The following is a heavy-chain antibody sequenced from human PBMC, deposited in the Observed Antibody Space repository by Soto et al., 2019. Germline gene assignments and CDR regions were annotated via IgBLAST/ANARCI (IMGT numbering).Heavy chain of an antibody. J-gene: IGHJ4*02. V-gene: IGHV1-8*01. CDR2: MNPNSGNT. D-gene: IGHD3-9*01. CDR1: GYTFTSYD. CDR3: ARGLRTGYDFDY. Sequence: ASVKVSCKASGYTFTSYDINWVRQATGQGLEWMGWMNPNSGNTGYAQKFQGRVTMTRNTSISTAYMELSSLRSEDTAVYYCARGLRTGYDFDYWGQGTLVTVSS.